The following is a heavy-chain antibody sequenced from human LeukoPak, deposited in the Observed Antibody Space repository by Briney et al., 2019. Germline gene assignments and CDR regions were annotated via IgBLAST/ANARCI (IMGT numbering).Heavy chain of an antibody. V-gene: IGHV3-21*01. D-gene: IGHD6-6*01. Sequence: PGGSLRLSCAASGFTLSSYSMNWVRQAPGKGLEWVSSISSSSSYIYYADSVKGRFTISRDNAKNSLYLQMNSLRAEDTAVYYCAREVEYSSPTVYYGMDVWGQGTTVTVSS. CDR3: AREVEYSSPTVYYGMDV. J-gene: IGHJ6*02. CDR1: GFTLSSYS. CDR2: ISSSSSYI.